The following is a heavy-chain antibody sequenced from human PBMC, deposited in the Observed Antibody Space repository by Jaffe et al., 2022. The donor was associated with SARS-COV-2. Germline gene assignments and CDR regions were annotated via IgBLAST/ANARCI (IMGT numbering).Heavy chain of an antibody. Sequence: QVQLVQSGTEVKKPGSSVKVSCTASGGTFSSYTISWVRQAPGQGLEWMGRIIPIVGVTNHAQKFQGRVTITADTSLRTAYMELSSLRSEDTAVYYCATNAGYHATGNMDLWGQGTTVTVSS. J-gene: IGHJ6*02. D-gene: IGHD1-1*01. CDR1: GGTFSSYT. V-gene: IGHV1-69*02. CDR2: IIPIVGVT. CDR3: ATNAGYHATGNMDL.